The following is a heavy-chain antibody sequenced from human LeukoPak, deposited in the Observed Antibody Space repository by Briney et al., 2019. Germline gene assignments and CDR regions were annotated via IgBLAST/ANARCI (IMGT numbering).Heavy chain of an antibody. Sequence: SETLSLTCTVSGVSLSKYYWSWIRQPPGKELEWIGYIYYSRSTNYNPSFKSRVTMSEDTSKNQFSLKLNSMTAADTAVYFCARGMYGDYGFDHWGQGTLVTVSS. D-gene: IGHD4-17*01. CDR1: GVSLSKYY. J-gene: IGHJ4*02. CDR2: IYYSRST. V-gene: IGHV4-59*01. CDR3: ARGMYGDYGFDH.